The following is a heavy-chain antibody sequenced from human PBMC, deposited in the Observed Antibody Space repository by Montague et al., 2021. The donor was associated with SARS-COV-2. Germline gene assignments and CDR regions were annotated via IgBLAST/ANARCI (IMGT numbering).Heavy chain of an antibody. CDR2: IYTSGST. Sequence: TRSLTCTVSGGSISSGSYYWNWIRQPAGKGLEWIGRIYTSGSTNYNPSLKSRVTILVDTSKNQFSLKLSSVTAADTAVYYCARESLHLTGYYNDYFDYWGQGTLVTVSS. J-gene: IGHJ4*02. CDR1: GGSISSGSYY. D-gene: IGHD3-9*01. V-gene: IGHV4-61*02. CDR3: ARESLHLTGYYNDYFDY.